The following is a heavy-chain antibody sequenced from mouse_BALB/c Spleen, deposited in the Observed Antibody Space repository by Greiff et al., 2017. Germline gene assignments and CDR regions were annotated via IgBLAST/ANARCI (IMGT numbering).Heavy chain of an antibody. CDR1: GFTFSSYA. D-gene: IGHD2-10*02. CDR3: ARGGTYGNYDYAMDY. CDR2: ISSGGST. Sequence: EVKLMESGGGLVKPGGSLKLSCAASGFTFSSYAMSWVRQTPEQRLEWVASISSGGSTYYPASVKGRFTISRDNARNILYLQMSSLRSEDTAMYYGARGGTYGNYDYAMDYWGQGTAVTVSS. J-gene: IGHJ4*01. V-gene: IGHV5-6-5*01.